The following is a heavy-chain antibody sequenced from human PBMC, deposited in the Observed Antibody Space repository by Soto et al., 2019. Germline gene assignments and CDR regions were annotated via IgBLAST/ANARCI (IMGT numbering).Heavy chain of an antibody. CDR2: INHSGST. CDR1: GGSFSGYY. V-gene: IGHV4-34*01. D-gene: IGHD3-22*01. CDR3: ARDTVDSSGYSAGVDY. J-gene: IGHJ4*02. Sequence: SETLSLTCAVYGGSFSGYYWSWIRQPPGKGLEWIGEINHSGSTNYNPSLESRVTISVDTSKNQFSLKLSSVTAADTAVYYCARDTVDSSGYSAGVDYWGQGTLVTVSS.